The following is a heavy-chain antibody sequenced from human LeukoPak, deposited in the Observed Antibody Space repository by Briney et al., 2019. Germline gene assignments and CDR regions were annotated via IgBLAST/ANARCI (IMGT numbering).Heavy chain of an antibody. Sequence: GGSLRLSCAASGFTFSDYYMSWIRQAPGKGLEWVSYISSSGSTIYYADSVKGRFTISRDNAKNSLYLQMNSLRAEDTAVYYCAREIVATIEGNWFDPWGQGTLVTVSS. J-gene: IGHJ5*02. CDR3: AREIVATIEGNWFDP. V-gene: IGHV3-11*01. CDR1: GFTFSDYY. D-gene: IGHD5-12*01. CDR2: ISSSGSTI.